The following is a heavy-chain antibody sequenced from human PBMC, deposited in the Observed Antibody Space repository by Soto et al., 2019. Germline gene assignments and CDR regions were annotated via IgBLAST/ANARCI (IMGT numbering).Heavy chain of an antibody. CDR1: GFTFSSYW. D-gene: IGHD3-16*01. J-gene: IGHJ4*02. V-gene: IGHV3-74*01. Sequence: EVQLVESGGGLVQPGGSLRLSCGASGFTFSSYWMHWVRQGPGKGLVWVSRINSDGSSTNYADSVKGRFTISRDNAKNTLYLQKDSMSVEDTAVYYWAMGDWPLFSVGRGALGYWGQGTLVTVSS. CDR3: AMGDWPLFSVGRGALGY. CDR2: INSDGSST.